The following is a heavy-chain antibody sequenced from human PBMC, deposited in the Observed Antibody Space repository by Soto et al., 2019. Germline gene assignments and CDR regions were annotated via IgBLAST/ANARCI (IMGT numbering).Heavy chain of an antibody. CDR1: GYTFTSYD. V-gene: IGHV1-8*01. CDR3: ARYAPYCSSTSCYHKGMDV. CDR2: MNPNSGNT. D-gene: IGHD2-2*01. J-gene: IGHJ6*02. Sequence: VKVSCKASGYTFTSYDINWVRQATGQGLEWMGWMNPNSGNTGYAQKFQGRVTMTRNTSISTAYMELSSLRSEDTAVYYCARYAPYCSSTSCYHKGMDVWGQGTTVTVSS.